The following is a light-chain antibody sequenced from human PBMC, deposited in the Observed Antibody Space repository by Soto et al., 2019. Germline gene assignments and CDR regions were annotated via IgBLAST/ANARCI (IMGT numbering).Light chain of an antibody. CDR2: DAS. CDR3: QQHGDWPVT. Sequence: EIVLTQSPATLSLSPGERATLSCRASQSVRSYLAWYQQKPGQAPRLLIYDASSRATGIPARFSGSGSGTDFSLTISSLEPEDFAMYYCQQHGDWPVTFGQGTKVEIK. CDR1: QSVRSY. J-gene: IGKJ1*01. V-gene: IGKV3-11*01.